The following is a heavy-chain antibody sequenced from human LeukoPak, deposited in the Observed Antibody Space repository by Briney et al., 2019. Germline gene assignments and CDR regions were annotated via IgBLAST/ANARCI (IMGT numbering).Heavy chain of an antibody. V-gene: IGHV1-69*05. D-gene: IGHD3-3*01. CDR3: ARELTMTPEGWFDP. CDR2: IIPIFGTA. CDR1: GGTFSSYA. Sequence: ASVKVSCKASGGTFSSYAISWVRQAPGQGLEWMGGIIPIFGTANYAQKFQGRVTITTDESTSTAYMELSSLRSEDTAVYYCARELTMTPEGWFDPWGQGTLVTVSS. J-gene: IGHJ5*02.